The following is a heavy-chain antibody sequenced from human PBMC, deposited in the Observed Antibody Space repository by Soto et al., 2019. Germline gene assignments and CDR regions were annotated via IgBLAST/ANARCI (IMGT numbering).Heavy chain of an antibody. D-gene: IGHD2-15*01. CDR1: GGSISSYY. V-gene: IGHV4-59*08. CDR3: ARVFYLVTRGPFSDAFAD. CDR2: IYYSGST. J-gene: IGHJ3*01. Sequence: SETLSHRYTGSGGSISSYYRSWIRQPPGKGLEWIGYIYYSGSTNYNPSLKSRVTISVDTSKNQFSLKLSSVTAADTAVYYCARVFYLVTRGPFSDAFADWGQWTMVTGS.